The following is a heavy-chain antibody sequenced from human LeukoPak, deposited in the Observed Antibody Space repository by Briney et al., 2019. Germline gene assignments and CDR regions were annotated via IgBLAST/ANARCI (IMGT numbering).Heavy chain of an antibody. J-gene: IGHJ5*02. V-gene: IGHV4-59*12. CDR2: IFYSGGS. Sequence: SETLSLTCTVSGGSISSYYWTWIRQPPGKGLEWIGYIFYSGGSNYNPSLKSRVTISVDTSKNHFSLKLSSVTAADTAVYYCARAYAGRVTMVRGVPTANWFDPWGQGTLVTVSS. D-gene: IGHD3-10*01. CDR3: ARAYAGRVTMVRGVPTANWFDP. CDR1: GGSISSYY.